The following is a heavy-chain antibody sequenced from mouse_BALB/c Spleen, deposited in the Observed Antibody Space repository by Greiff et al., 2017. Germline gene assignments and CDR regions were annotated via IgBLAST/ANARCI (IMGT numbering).Heavy chain of an antibody. CDR2: IDPETGGT. V-gene: IGHV1-15*01. CDR3: TRDGNYGFAY. D-gene: IGHD2-1*01. J-gene: IGHJ3*01. CDR1: GYTFTDYE. Sequence: QVHVKQSGAELVRPGASVTLSCKASGYTFTDYEMHWVKQTPVHGLEWIGAIDPETGGTAYNQKFKGKATLTADKSSSTAYMELRSLTSEDSAVYYCTRDGNYGFAYWGQGTLVTVSA.